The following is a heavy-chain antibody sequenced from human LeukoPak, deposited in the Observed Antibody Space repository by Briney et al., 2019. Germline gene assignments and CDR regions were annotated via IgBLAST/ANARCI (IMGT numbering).Heavy chain of an antibody. J-gene: IGHJ1*01. CDR1: GYTFTNYY. CDR2: IGPNTGGT. Sequence: ASVKVSCKASGYTFTNYYIHWVRQAPGQGLEWVGWIGPNTGGTNYARKFQGRVTMTRDMSISTAYMELSSLRSDDTATYYCAKDSPESAAGIIQHWGQGTLVTVSS. D-gene: IGHD6-13*01. CDR3: AKDSPESAAGIIQH. V-gene: IGHV1-2*02.